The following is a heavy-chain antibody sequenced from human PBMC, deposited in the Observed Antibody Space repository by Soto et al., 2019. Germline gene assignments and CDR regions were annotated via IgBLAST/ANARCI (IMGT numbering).Heavy chain of an antibody. V-gene: IGHV4-31*03. Sequence: SETLSLTCTVSGGSISSGGYCWSWIRQHPGKGLEWIGYIYYSGSTYYNPSLKSRVTISVDTSKNQFSLKLSSVTAADTAVYYCARDRLEYCSSTSCYGLLDYWGQGTLVTVSS. J-gene: IGHJ4*02. CDR3: ARDRLEYCSSTSCYGLLDY. CDR1: GGSISSGGYC. D-gene: IGHD2-2*01. CDR2: IYYSGST.